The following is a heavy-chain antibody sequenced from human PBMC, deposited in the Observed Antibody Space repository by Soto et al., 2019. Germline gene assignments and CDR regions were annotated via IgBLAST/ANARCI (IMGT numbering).Heavy chain of an antibody. J-gene: IGHJ4*02. CDR2: ILGNGITP. CDR1: GFTFSTYA. V-gene: IGHV3-64*07. CDR3: ARDGPDGFTFDY. Sequence: EVHLAESGGGLVQPGGSLRLSCVASGFTFSTYAMHWVRQAPGKGLEYISAILGNGITPYYADSVKDRFTISRDNSKNTLYLQMDNLRPEDMALYYCARDGPDGFTFDYWGQGTLVTVSS. D-gene: IGHD5-12*01.